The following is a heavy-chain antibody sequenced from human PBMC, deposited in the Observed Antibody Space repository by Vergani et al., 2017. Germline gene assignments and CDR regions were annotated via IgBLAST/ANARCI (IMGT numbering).Heavy chain of an antibody. Sequence: LVESGGGLVQPGGSLKLSFAASSLGASSHYMTWVRQAQGKGLEWVSTINIGGRTSYADSAKGRLTLTRDDSKNTLHLQMNSLRPEDTAVYYCARGMTTETTDLDGFDIWGQGTMVSVSS. CDR3: ARGMTTETTDLDGFDI. CDR1: SLGASSHY. J-gene: IGHJ3*02. CDR2: INIGGRT. D-gene: IGHD4-17*01. V-gene: IGHV3-66*02.